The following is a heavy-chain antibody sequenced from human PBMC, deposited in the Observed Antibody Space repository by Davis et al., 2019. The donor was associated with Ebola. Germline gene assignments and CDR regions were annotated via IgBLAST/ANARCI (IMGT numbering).Heavy chain of an antibody. J-gene: IGHJ4*02. CDR1: GFTFDDHG. V-gene: IGHV3-20*04. CDR3: ARDRSYGAFDY. Sequence: GESLKISCAASGFTFDDHGMNWVRQAPGKGLEWVSGITWNGGSTGYADSVKGRFTISRDNAKNSLYLQMNSLRAEDTAFYYCARDRSYGAFDYWGQGTLVTVSS. CDR2: ITWNGGST. D-gene: IGHD4/OR15-4a*01.